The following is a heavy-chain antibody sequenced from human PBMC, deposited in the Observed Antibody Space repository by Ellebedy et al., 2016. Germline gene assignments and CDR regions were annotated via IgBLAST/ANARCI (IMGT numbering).Heavy chain of an antibody. D-gene: IGHD4-17*01. CDR2: ISAGSDIT. V-gene: IGHV3-23*01. CDR3: RQGHYADL. J-gene: IGHJ4*02. CDR1: GLNFNTFF. Sequence: GESLKISXTASGLNFNTFFMSWVRQAPGKGPEWVSTISAGSDITRLADSVKGRFTISRDNFKNSVSLRMNSLRVEDTAVYYCRQGHYADLWGQGTLVTVSS.